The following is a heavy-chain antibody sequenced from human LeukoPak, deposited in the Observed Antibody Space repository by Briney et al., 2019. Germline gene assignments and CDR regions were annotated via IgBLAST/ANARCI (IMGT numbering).Heavy chain of an antibody. Sequence: SETLSLTCTVSGGSISGTYYWSWIRQSPGKGLEWIGYIYYSGSTNYNPSLKSRVTISVDTSKNQFSLKLSSVTAADTAVYYCARSDYMTTVTTFDYWGQGTLVTVSS. CDR3: ARSDYMTTVTTFDY. CDR1: GGSISGTYY. CDR2: IYYSGST. D-gene: IGHD4-11*01. V-gene: IGHV4-61*01. J-gene: IGHJ4*02.